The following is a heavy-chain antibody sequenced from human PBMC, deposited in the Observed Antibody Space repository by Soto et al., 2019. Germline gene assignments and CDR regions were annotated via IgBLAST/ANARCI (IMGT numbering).Heavy chain of an antibody. CDR1: GYTFTNYA. CDR3: ARGGAARHLDY. D-gene: IGHD6-6*01. CDR2: VSAYNGFT. Sequence: ASVNVSCKTSGYTFTNYALSWVRQTPGQGLEWVGFVSAYNGFTNFAQRFQGRVTVHTDTSTNTVYMDLRLLTSDDTAVYYCARGGAARHLDYWGQGTPVNVSS. V-gene: IGHV1-18*01. J-gene: IGHJ4*02.